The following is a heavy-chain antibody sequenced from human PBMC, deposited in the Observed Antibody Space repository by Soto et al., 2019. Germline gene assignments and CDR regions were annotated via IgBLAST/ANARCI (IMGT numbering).Heavy chain of an antibody. Sequence: QVQLVESGGGVVQPGRSLRLSCAASGFTFSSYAMHWVRQAPGKGLEWVAVISYDGSNKYYADSVKGRFTISRDNSKNTLYLQMNSLRAEDRAVYYCARDRAVLVPAASHGGQGTLVTVSS. CDR1: GFTFSSYA. J-gene: IGHJ4*02. D-gene: IGHD2-2*01. V-gene: IGHV3-30-3*01. CDR3: ARDRAVLVPAASH. CDR2: ISYDGSNK.